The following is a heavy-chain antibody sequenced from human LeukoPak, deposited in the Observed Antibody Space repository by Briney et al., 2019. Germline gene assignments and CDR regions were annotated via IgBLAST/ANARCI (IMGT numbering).Heavy chain of an antibody. CDR1: GGSLSNYY. V-gene: IGHV4-34*01. CDR2: ITHSGRT. D-gene: IGHD4-17*01. Sequence: PSETLSLTCAVYGGSLSNYYWSWVRQPPGKGLEWIGEITHSGRTNYNPSLKSRVTISLDTSKNQFSLRLTSVAAADTAVYYCAPIFGDYSYFDSWSQGTLVTVSS. J-gene: IGHJ4*02. CDR3: APIFGDYSYFDS.